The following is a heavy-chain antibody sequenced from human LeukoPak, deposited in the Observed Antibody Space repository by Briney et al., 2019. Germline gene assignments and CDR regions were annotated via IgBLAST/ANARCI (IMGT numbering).Heavy chain of an antibody. CDR2: INPTGGST. V-gene: IGHV1-46*01. Sequence: GASVKVSCKASGYTFTNYYMHWVRQAPGQGLEWMGMINPTGGSTSYAQKFQGRVTMTRDTSTSTVYMELSSLRSEDTAVYYCTRSQYYGMDVWGQGTTVTVSS. CDR1: GYTFTNYY. CDR3: TRSQYYGMDV. J-gene: IGHJ6*02.